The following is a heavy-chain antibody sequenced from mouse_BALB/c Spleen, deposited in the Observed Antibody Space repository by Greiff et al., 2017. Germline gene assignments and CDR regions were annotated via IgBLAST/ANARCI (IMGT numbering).Heavy chain of an antibody. CDR3: TRGGTYGNCDY. V-gene: IGHV5-6*01. Sequence: EVKLMESGGDLVKPGGSLKLSCAASGFTFSSYGMSWVRQTPDKRLEWVATISSGGSYTYYPDSVKGRFTISRDNAKNTLYLQMSSLKSEDTAMYYCTRGGTYGNCDYWGQGTTLTVSS. D-gene: IGHD2-1*01. CDR2: ISSGGSYT. CDR1: GFTFSSYG. J-gene: IGHJ2*01.